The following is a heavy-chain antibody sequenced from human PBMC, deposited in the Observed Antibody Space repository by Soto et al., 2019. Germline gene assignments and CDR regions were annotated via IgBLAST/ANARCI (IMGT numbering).Heavy chain of an antibody. CDR2: INHSGST. Sequence: SETLSLTCAVYGGSFSGYYWSWIRQPPGKGLEWIGEINHSGSTNYNPSLKSRVTISVDTSKNQFSLKLSSVTAADTAVYYCARDRSPSVAGDNNWFDPWGQGTLVTVSS. V-gene: IGHV4-34*01. CDR1: GGSFSGYY. CDR3: ARDRSPSVAGDNNWFDP. J-gene: IGHJ5*02. D-gene: IGHD6-19*01.